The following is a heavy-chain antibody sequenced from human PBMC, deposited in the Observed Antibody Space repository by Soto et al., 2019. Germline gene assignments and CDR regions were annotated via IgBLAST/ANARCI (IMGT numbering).Heavy chain of an antibody. V-gene: IGHV1-58*01. CDR3: AADLYTDTAMVYYYYYGMDA. CDR1: GFTFTSSA. CDR2: IVVGSGNT. D-gene: IGHD5-18*01. Sequence: GASVKVSCKASGFTFTSSAVQWVRQARGQRLEWIGWIVVGSGNTNYAQKFQERVTITRDMSTSTAYMELSSLRSEDTAVYYCAADLYTDTAMVYYYYYGMDAWGQGTTVTVSS. J-gene: IGHJ6*02.